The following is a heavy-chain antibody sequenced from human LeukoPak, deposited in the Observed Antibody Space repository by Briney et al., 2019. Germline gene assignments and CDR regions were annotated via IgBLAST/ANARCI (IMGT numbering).Heavy chain of an antibody. V-gene: IGHV3-23*01. D-gene: IGHD2-21*02. CDR2: ISGSGGST. J-gene: IGHJ6*02. CDR3: AQTAPYYYYGMDV. Sequence: GGSLRLSCGVSGFTFSAFAMSWVRQAPGKGLEWVSAISGSGGSTYYADSVKGRFTISRDNAKNSLYLQMNSLRAEDTAVYYCAQTAPYYYYGMDVWGQGTTVTVSS. CDR1: GFTFSAFA.